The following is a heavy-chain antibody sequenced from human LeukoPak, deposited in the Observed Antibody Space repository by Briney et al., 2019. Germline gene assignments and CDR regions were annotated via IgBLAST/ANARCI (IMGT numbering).Heavy chain of an antibody. CDR3: ARDDFAGDSSGYIDY. CDR2: IWFDGSNQ. V-gene: IGHV3-33*01. CDR1: GFLFSNYG. J-gene: IGHJ4*02. Sequence: QPGRPLRLSCAASGFLFSNYGMHWVRQAPGKGLECVAVIWFDGSNQYHAAAVKGRFTISRDNSKNTLYLQMSSLRAEDTALYYCARDDFAGDSSGYIDYWGQGTLVTVSS. D-gene: IGHD3-22*01.